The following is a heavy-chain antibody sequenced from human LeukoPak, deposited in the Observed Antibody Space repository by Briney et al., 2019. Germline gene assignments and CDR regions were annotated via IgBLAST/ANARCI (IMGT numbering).Heavy chain of an antibody. V-gene: IGHV1-2*02. Sequence: ASVKVSCKASGYTFTGYYMHWVRQAPVQGREWMGWINPNSGGTNYAQKFHGRVTMTRDTSISTAYMGLRRLRSDDTAVYYCARDPVVVPAAILDYWGQGTLVTVSS. D-gene: IGHD2-2*02. CDR2: INPNSGGT. CDR3: ARDPVVVPAAILDY. CDR1: GYTFTGYY. J-gene: IGHJ4*02.